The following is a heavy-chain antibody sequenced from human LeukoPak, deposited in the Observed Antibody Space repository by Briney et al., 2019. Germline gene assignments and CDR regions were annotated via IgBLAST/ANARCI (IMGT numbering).Heavy chain of an antibody. J-gene: IGHJ4*02. CDR3: ARDLSSSWYSLGF. CDR1: GITFDDYG. CDR2: INWDGGAT. V-gene: IGHV3-20*04. D-gene: IGHD6-13*01. Sequence: PGGSLRLSCTDFGITFDDYGLSWVRQAPGKGLEWVAGINWDGGATAYADSVKGRFTISRDNAKNSVFLQMSSLRADDTALYFCARDLSSSWYSLGFWGQGTLVTVSS.